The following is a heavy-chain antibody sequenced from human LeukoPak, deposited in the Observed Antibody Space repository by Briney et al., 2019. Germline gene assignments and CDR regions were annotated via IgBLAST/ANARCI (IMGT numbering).Heavy chain of an antibody. CDR1: GFTFSSYA. V-gene: IGHV3-30*04. CDR3: ARARGAFDY. J-gene: IGHJ4*02. D-gene: IGHD3-16*01. CDR2: ISYDGSNK. Sequence: RGSLTLSCAASGFTFSSYAMHWVRQAPGKGLEWVAVISYDGSNKYYADFVKGRFTISRDNSKNTLYLQMNSLRAEDTAVYYCARARGAFDYWGQGTLVTVSS.